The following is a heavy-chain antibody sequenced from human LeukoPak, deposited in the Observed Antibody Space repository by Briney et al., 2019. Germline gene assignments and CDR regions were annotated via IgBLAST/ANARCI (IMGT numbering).Heavy chain of an antibody. CDR2: INHNSGGT. Sequence: TVKLSCKPSEYAFTDFYIHWGPHAPGQAREWVGWINHNSGGTTYAQKFQGWVTMTRDTSISTAYIELSRLTSDDTAVYYWVRKVAVGRFEPWGQGTPVTVPS. J-gene: IGHJ5*02. CDR3: VRKVAVGRFEP. CDR1: EYAFTDFY. V-gene: IGHV1-2*04. D-gene: IGHD6-19*01.